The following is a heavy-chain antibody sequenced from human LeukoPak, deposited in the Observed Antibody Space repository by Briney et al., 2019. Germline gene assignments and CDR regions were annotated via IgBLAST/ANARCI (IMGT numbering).Heavy chain of an antibody. D-gene: IGHD6-13*01. CDR2: IIPILGIA. V-gene: IGHV1-69*04. J-gene: IGHJ4*02. Sequence: SVKVSCKASGGTFSSYAISWVRQAPRQGLEWMGRIIPILGIANYAQKFQGRVTITADKSTSTAYVELSSLRSEDTAVYYCARDRGAAAGTDFDYWGQGTLVTVSS. CDR3: ARDRGAAAGTDFDY. CDR1: GGTFSSYA.